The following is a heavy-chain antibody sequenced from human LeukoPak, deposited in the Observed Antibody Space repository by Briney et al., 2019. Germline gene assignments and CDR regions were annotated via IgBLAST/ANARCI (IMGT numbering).Heavy chain of an antibody. CDR1: GGSISSSNW. D-gene: IGHD6-19*01. CDR2: IYHSGST. J-gene: IGHJ4*02. V-gene: IGHV4-4*02. Sequence: SETLSLTCAVSGGSISSSNWWSWVRQPPGKGLEWIGEIYHSGSTNYNPSFKSRVTISVDKSKNQFSLKLSSVTAADTAVYYCARVSRSGKLVNYFDYWGQGTLVTVSS. CDR3: ARVSRSGKLVNYFDY.